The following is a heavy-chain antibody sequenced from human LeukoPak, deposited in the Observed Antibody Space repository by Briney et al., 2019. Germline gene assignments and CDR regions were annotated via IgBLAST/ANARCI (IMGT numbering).Heavy chain of an antibody. J-gene: IGHJ4*02. V-gene: IGHV3-23*01. CDR2: ISGSGGST. CDR3: AKDPITRDYFDY. CDR1: GFTFSTYW. D-gene: IGHD3-10*01. Sequence: GGFLRLSCAASGFTFSTYWMSWVRQAPGKGLEWVSAISGSGGSTYYADSVKGRFTISRDNSKNTLYLQMNSLRAEDTAVYYCAKDPITRDYFDYWGQGTLVTVSS.